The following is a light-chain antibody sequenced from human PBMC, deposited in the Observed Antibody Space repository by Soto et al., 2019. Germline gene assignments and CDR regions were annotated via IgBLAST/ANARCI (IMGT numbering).Light chain of an antibody. CDR2: KAS. J-gene: IGKJ1*01. CDR1: QSISSW. CDR3: QQYNSYSRT. V-gene: IGKV1-5*03. Sequence: DFQMTQSPSTLSASVGDRVTITCRASQSISSWLAWYQQKPGKAPKLLIYKASSLESGVPSRFSGRRSGTEFPLTISSLQPDDFATYYCQQYNSYSRTFGHGTKVEIK.